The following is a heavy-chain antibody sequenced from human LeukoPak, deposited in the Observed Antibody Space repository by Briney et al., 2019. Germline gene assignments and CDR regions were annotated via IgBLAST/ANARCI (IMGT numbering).Heavy chain of an antibody. J-gene: IGHJ4*02. CDR2: IYSGGST. Sequence: PGGSLRLSCAASGFTVSSNYMSWVRQAPGKGLEWVSVIYSGGSTYYADSVKGRFTISRDNSKNTLYLQMNSLRAEDTAVYYCAKGSRRYCSSTSCSYFDYWGQGTLVTVSS. CDR3: AKGSRRYCSSTSCSYFDY. CDR1: GFTVSSNY. V-gene: IGHV3-66*01. D-gene: IGHD2-2*01.